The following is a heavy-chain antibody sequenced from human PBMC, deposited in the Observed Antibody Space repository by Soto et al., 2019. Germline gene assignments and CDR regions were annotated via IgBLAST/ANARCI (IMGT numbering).Heavy chain of an antibody. V-gene: IGHV4-4*02. CDR3: AKGKEALDV. J-gene: IGHJ6*02. CDR1: GGSLSVNNW. CDR2: ICNNGRT. Sequence: QVQLQESGPRLVKPAGTLSLTCFVSGGSLSVNNWWSWVRQSPGRGLEWIGEICNNGRTSYNPSLRGQVTISVDKSNNQFSLRMTSGTDADTGVYYCAKGKEALDVWGQGTTVIVSS.